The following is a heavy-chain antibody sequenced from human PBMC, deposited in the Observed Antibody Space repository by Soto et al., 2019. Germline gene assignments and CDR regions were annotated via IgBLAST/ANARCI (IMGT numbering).Heavy chain of an antibody. CDR2: ISAYNGNT. J-gene: IGHJ4*02. Sequence: QVQLVQSGADVKKTGASVKVSCKASGYTFTNYNINWVRQAPGQGLERMGWISAYNGNTYYAQKFQGRVTMTTDTSTSTVYMELRSLRSDDTALYYCARQLATAFDYWGQGTLVTVSS. V-gene: IGHV1-18*01. CDR3: ARQLATAFDY. CDR1: GYTFTNYN. D-gene: IGHD6-13*01.